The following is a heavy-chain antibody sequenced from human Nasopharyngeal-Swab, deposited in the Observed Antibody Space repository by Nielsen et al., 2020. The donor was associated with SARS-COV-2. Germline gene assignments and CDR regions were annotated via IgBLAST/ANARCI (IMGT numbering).Heavy chain of an antibody. CDR3: AHYVTTDHQNAGFYY. Sequence: SGPTLVTPTQTLTLTCTFPGFSRSARRVGVGWIRQPPVKALEWLALIYWSDDNRYSSSLRIRLTITKDNSKHQVVLTMTSMDPVDTATYFCAHYVTTDHQNAGFYYWGQGALVTVSS. D-gene: IGHD1-1*01. J-gene: IGHJ4*02. CDR2: IYWSDDN. V-gene: IGHV2-5*01. CDR1: GFSRSARRVG.